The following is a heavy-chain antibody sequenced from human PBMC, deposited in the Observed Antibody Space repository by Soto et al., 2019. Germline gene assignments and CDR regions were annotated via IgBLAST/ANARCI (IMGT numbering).Heavy chain of an antibody. D-gene: IGHD6-13*01. CDR2: IYYSGST. V-gene: IGHV4-59*01. Sequence: PSETLSLTCTVSGRSISSYYWSWIRQPPGKGLEWIGYIYYSGSTNYNPSLKSRVTISVDTSKNQFSLKLSSVTAADTAVYYCAREMEAAAGSYYYGMDVWGQGTTVTVS. CDR1: GRSISSYY. J-gene: IGHJ6*02. CDR3: AREMEAAAGSYYYGMDV.